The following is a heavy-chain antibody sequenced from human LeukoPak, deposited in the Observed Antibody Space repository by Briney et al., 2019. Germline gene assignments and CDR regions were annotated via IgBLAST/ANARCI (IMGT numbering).Heavy chain of an antibody. CDR3: VRANYFDF. Sequence: SETPALTSAVSGGPVCGDYWTRMRQPPRKGLEWIGDIYYSGSTNYNPSLESRVTISIDTSKNRFYLKLNSVTAADTAVYFCVRANYFDFWGQGTLVTVSS. CDR1: GGPVCGDY. CDR2: IYYSGST. V-gene: IGHV4-59*02. J-gene: IGHJ4*02.